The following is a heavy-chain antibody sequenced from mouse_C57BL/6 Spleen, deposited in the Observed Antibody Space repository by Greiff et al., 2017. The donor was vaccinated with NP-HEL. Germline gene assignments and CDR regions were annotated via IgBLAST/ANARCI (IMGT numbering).Heavy chain of an antibody. CDR2: IYPRSGNT. J-gene: IGHJ2*01. CDR3: ARRGLLLREYYFDY. D-gene: IGHD1-1*01. V-gene: IGHV1-81*01. Sequence: VQLQQSGAELARPGASVKLSCKASGYTFTSYGISWVKQRTGQGLEWIGEIYPRSGNTYYNEKFKGKATLTADKSSSTAYMELRSLTSEDSAVYFCARRGLLLREYYFDYWGQGTTLTVSS. CDR1: GYTFTSYG.